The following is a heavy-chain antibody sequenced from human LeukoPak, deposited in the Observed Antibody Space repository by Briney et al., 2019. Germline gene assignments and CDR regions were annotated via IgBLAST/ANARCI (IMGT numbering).Heavy chain of an antibody. CDR1: TFNFNSYN. Sequence: GGSLRLSCAASTFNFNSYNMHWVRQARGKGLEWVAVISYDGSSKDYADSVKGRFTISRDNAKNSLYLQMNSLRAEDTAVYYCATYSSLNRREFQFRGQGTLLTVSS. J-gene: IGHJ1*01. CDR3: ATYSSLNRREFQF. V-gene: IGHV3-30-3*01. D-gene: IGHD3-22*01. CDR2: ISYDGSSK.